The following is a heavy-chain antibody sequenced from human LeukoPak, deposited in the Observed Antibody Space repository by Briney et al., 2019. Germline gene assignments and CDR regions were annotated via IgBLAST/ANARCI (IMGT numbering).Heavy chain of an antibody. Sequence: GESLKISCKGSGYSFTSYWIGWVRQMPGKGLGWMGIIYPGDSDTRYSPSFQGQVTISADKSISTAYLQWSSLKASDTAMYYCAVGYCSGGSCFNFDYWGQGTLVTVSS. D-gene: IGHD2-15*01. CDR2: IYPGDSDT. CDR1: GYSFTSYW. CDR3: AVGYCSGGSCFNFDY. J-gene: IGHJ4*02. V-gene: IGHV5-51*01.